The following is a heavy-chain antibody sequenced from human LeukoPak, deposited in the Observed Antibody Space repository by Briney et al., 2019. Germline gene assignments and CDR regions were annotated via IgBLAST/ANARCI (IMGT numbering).Heavy chain of an antibody. Sequence: GGSLRLSCGAFGFTFSSYAMSWVRQPPGKGLEWVSAISGSGGSTYYADSVKGRFTISRDNSKNTLYLLMNSLRAEDTAVYYCAKDDEGQWPSPYYFDYWGQGALVTVSS. V-gene: IGHV3-23*01. J-gene: IGHJ4*02. CDR1: GFTFSSYA. CDR3: AKDDEGQWPSPYYFDY. CDR2: ISGSGGST. D-gene: IGHD6-19*01.